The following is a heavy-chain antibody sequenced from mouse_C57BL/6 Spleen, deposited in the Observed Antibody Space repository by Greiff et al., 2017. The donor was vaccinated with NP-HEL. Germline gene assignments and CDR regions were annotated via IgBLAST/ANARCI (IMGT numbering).Heavy chain of an antibody. Sequence: VQLQQSGPELVKPGASVKISCKASGYAFSSSWMNWVKQRPGKGLEWIGRIYPGDGDTNYNGKFTGKATLTADKSSSTAYMQLSSLTSEDSAVYFCASPPFAYWGQGTLVTVSA. CDR2: IYPGDGDT. J-gene: IGHJ3*01. V-gene: IGHV1-82*01. CDR3: ASPPFAY. CDR1: GYAFSSSW.